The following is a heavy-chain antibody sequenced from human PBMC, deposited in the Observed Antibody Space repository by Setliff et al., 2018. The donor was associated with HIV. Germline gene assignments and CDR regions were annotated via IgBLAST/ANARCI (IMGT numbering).Heavy chain of an antibody. CDR3: ARDPYWLEGYFDY. CDR1: GFAFNAYT. CDR2: ISSSGAYI. D-gene: IGHD6-19*01. J-gene: IGHJ4*02. V-gene: IGHV3-21*01. Sequence: GGSLRLSCAASGFAFNAYTMVWVRQAPGKGLEWVSSISSSGAYIYYPDSVKGRFTTSRDNVKNTLYLQMDSLRVEDTGFYYCARDPYWLEGYFDYWGPGTLVTVSS.